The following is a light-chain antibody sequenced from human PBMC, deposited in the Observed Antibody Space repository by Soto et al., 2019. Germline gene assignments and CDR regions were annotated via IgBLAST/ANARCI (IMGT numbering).Light chain of an antibody. J-gene: IGKJ1*01. CDR2: DAS. CDR3: QQYGRSPT. CDR1: QSVSSK. Sequence: EVLMTQSPATLSVSPGERATLSCRASQSVSSKLAWYQQKLGQAPRLLIYDASRRATGIPDRFSGSGSGTDFTLTISRLEPEDFVVYYCQQYGRSPTFGQGTKVDIK. V-gene: IGKV3-20*01.